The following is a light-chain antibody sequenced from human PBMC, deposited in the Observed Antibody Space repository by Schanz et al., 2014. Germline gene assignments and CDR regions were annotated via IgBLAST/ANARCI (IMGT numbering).Light chain of an antibody. V-gene: IGLV1-44*01. CDR3: AAWDDSLHGWV. CDR1: SSNIGAGYD. Sequence: QSVLTQPPSASGTSGQRVSISCSGSSSNIGAGYDVHWYQQLPGTAPKLLIYSSNQRPSGVPDRFSGSKSGTSASLAISGLQSEDEADYHCAAWDDSLHGWVFGGGTKLTVL. CDR2: SSN. J-gene: IGLJ3*02.